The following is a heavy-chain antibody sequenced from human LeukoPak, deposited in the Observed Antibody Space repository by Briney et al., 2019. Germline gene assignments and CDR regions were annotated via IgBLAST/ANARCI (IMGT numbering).Heavy chain of an antibody. CDR2: IYYSGST. J-gene: IGHJ4*02. CDR1: GGSMNAYY. D-gene: IGHD6-6*01. Sequence: PSETLSLTCTVSGGSMNAYYWTWFRQPPGKGLEWIGCIYYSGSTNYNPSLKSRLTISVDTSNNQFSLKLSSVTAADTAVYYCATIAGSSSFWGQGTLVTVSS. V-gene: IGHV4-59*08. CDR3: ATIAGSSSF.